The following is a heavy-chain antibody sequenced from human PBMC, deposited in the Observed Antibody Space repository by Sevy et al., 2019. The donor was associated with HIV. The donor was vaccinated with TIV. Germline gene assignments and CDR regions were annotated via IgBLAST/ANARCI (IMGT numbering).Heavy chain of an antibody. Sequence: GGSLRLSCAASGFTFSSYWMSWVRQAPGKGLEWVATMKQDGSDKYYVDCVKGRFTISRDNAKNSLYLQMNSLRAEDSAVFYCVREGLGGFSYSLDYWGQGTLVTVSS. CDR2: MKQDGSDK. V-gene: IGHV3-7*01. J-gene: IGHJ4*02. D-gene: IGHD5-18*01. CDR3: VREGLGGFSYSLDY. CDR1: GFTFSSYW.